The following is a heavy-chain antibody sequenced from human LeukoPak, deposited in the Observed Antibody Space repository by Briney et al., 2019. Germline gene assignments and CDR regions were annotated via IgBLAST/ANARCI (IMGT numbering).Heavy chain of an antibody. CDR3: ARDGPGYTSSSTDYMDV. CDR2: INPGTGRT. Sequence: ASVKVSCKASGYSFTHYYIHWVRQAPGQGLEWMGIINPGTGRTSYAQSFQGRVTMTSDTSTSTVYMELTSLRSEDTAVYYCARDGPGYTSSSTDYMDVWGEGTTVTVSS. CDR1: GYSFTHYY. V-gene: IGHV1-46*01. D-gene: IGHD6-13*01. J-gene: IGHJ6*03.